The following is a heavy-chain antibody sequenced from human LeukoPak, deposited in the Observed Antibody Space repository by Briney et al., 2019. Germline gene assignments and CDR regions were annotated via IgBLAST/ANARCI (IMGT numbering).Heavy chain of an antibody. J-gene: IGHJ5*02. Sequence: PSETLSLTCTVSGGSISSGNFYWSWIRQPPGTGLEWIGYIFYLGSTYYNLSLKSRVTMSVDTSKNQFSLKLRSVTAADTAVYYCARKYPDHRFDPWGQGTLVTVSS. CDR1: GGSISSGNFY. CDR2: IFYLGST. V-gene: IGHV4-30-4*01. CDR3: ARKYPDHRFDP. D-gene: IGHD2/OR15-2a*01.